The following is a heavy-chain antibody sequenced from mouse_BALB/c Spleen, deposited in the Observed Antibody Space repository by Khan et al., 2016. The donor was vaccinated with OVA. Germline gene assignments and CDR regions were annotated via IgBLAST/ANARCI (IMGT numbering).Heavy chain of an antibody. V-gene: IGHV2-6-1*01. CDR1: GFSLANYG. D-gene: IGHD2-10*01. J-gene: IGHJ4*01. Sequence: VQLKESGLGLVAPSQSLSITCTISGFSLANYGVHWVRQPPGKGLEWLVLMWGDGSTSYNSVLKSRLTVSTDNSRSQVFLKMNSLQTDDTAMYFCARQPYYHYNVMDYWGQGTSVTVSS. CDR3: ARQPYYHYNVMDY. CDR2: MWGDGST.